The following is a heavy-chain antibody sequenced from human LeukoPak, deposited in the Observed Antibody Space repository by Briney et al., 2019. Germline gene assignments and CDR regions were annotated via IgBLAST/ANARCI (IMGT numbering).Heavy chain of an antibody. V-gene: IGHV4-39*01. CDR1: GGSISSSNHY. J-gene: IGHJ4*02. CDR3: ARQAAAEVIIDY. D-gene: IGHD6-13*01. CDR2: IYYTGTT. Sequence: PSETLSLTCSVSGGSISSSNHYWGWIRQPPGTGLEWIGSIYYTGTTYYNVSLKSRVTISVDTSKNQFSLKLSSVTAADTAVYYCARQAAAEVIIDYWGQGTLVAVSS.